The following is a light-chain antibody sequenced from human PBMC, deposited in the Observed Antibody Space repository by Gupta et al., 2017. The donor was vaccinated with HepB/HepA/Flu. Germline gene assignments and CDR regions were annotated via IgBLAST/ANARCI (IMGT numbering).Light chain of an antibody. Sequence: SYELPQPPTLSVSPGQTARITCSGDALAKQYAYWYQQKPGHAPVLVIYPDSKRPSGIPERFSGSSSGTRVTLTISGVQAEDEADYHCQSGDTSVTYVVFGGGTKLTVL. V-gene: IGLV3-25*03. CDR3: QSGDTSVTYVV. CDR1: ALAKQY. J-gene: IGLJ2*01. CDR2: PDS.